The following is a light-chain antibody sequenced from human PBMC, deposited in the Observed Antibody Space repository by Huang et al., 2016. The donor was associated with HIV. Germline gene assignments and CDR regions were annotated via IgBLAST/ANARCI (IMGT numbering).Light chain of an antibody. V-gene: IGKV1-39*01. J-gene: IGKJ5*01. Sequence: DIQMTQSPSSLSASVGGRVTITCRASQSISSYLNWYQQKPGNDPKLLIYAASSLQSGVPSRFSGSGSGTDFTLTISSLEPEDFATYYCQQTFSAPPITFGQGTRLEIK. CDR2: AAS. CDR1: QSISSY. CDR3: QQTFSAPPIT.